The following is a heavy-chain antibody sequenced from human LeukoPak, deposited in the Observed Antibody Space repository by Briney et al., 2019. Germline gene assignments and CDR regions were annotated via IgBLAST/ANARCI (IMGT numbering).Heavy chain of an antibody. D-gene: IGHD3-10*01. CDR2: IIPIFGTA. CDR1: GGTFSSYA. Sequence: ASVKVSCKASGGTFSSYAISWVRQASGQGLEWMGGIIPIFGTANYAQKFQGRVTITADESTSTAYMELSSLRSEDTAVYYCARAPLYGSGSYSPFDYWGQGTLVTVSS. V-gene: IGHV1-69*01. J-gene: IGHJ4*02. CDR3: ARAPLYGSGSYSPFDY.